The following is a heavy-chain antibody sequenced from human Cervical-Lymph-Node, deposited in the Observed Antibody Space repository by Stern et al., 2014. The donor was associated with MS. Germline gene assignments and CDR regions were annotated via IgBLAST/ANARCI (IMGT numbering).Heavy chain of an antibody. V-gene: IGHV3-23*04. CDR2: ISGSGGST. CDR1: GFIFSDYA. CDR3: AKGARLGSTEFDH. J-gene: IGHJ4*02. Sequence: EVQLVQSGGGSVQPGGSLRLSCEASGFIFSDYAMSWVRQAPGTGLEWVSGISGSGGSTYYADSVKGRFNISRDNSNNILYLELSSLRGEDTAVYYCAKGARLGSTEFDHWGQGAPVIVSS. D-gene: IGHD2-2*03.